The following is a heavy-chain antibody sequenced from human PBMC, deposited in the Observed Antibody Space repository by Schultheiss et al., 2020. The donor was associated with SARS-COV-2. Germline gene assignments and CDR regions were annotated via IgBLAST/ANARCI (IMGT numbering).Heavy chain of an antibody. J-gene: IGHJ6*02. Sequence: GGSLRLSCAASGFTFSSYAMHWVRQAPGKGLEYVSAISSNGGSTYYANSVKGRFTISRDNSKNTPYLQMGSLRAEDMAVYYCARVAAAGYYYYYGMDVWGQGTTVTVSS. D-gene: IGHD6-13*01. CDR1: GFTFSSYA. V-gene: IGHV3-64*01. CDR3: ARVAAAGYYYYYGMDV. CDR2: ISSNGGST.